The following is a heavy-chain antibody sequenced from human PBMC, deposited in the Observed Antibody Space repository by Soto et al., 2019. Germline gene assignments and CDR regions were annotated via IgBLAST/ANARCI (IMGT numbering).Heavy chain of an antibody. V-gene: IGHV4-59*08. CDR2: IYYSGST. J-gene: IGHJ3*02. CDR1: GGSISSYY. Sequence: SESLSLTCTVSGGSISSYYWSWIWQPPGKGLEWIGYIYYSGSTNYNPSLKSRVTISVDTSKNQFSLKLSSVTAADTAVYYCARLPPRDAFDIWGQGTMVTVSS. CDR3: ARLPPRDAFDI.